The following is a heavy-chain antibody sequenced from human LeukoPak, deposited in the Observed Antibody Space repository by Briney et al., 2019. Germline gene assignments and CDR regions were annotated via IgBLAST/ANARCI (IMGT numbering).Heavy chain of an antibody. D-gene: IGHD2-2*03. Sequence: ASVKVSCKASGYTFTSYGISWVRQAPGQGLEWMGWISAYNGNTNYAQKLQGRVTMTTDTSTSTAYMELRSLRSDDTAVYYCARDGLDIVVVPGADWFDPWGQGTLVTVSS. CDR2: ISAYNGNT. V-gene: IGHV1-18*01. CDR1: GYTFTSYG. J-gene: IGHJ5*02. CDR3: ARDGLDIVVVPGADWFDP.